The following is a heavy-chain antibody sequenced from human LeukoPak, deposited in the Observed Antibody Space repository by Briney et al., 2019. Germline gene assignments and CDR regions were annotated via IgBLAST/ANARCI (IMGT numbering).Heavy chain of an antibody. V-gene: IGHV3-30-3*01. CDR1: GFIFSSYA. CDR2: ISFDGSEK. D-gene: IGHD4-23*01. Sequence: GGSLRLSCIGSGFIFSSYAIHWVRQAPGKGLEWVAAISFDGSEKYYADSVRGRFIVSRDNSEDRVSLLMNSLREDDTAVFYCTKEAWELNDAFDIWGQGTMVTVSS. CDR3: TKEAWELNDAFDI. J-gene: IGHJ3*02.